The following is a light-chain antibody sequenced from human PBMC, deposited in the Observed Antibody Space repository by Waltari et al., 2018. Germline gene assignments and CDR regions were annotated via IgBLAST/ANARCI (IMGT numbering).Light chain of an antibody. CDR3: QQYGISPRT. CDR1: QTVFNHF. V-gene: IGKV3-20*01. Sequence: EIVLTQSPGTLSLSPGERATLSCRASQTVFNHFLAWYQQRPGQAPRLVMFEVSSRATGIPHRFSGSGSGTDFTLTITRLEPEDFAVYYCQQYGISPRTFGQGTKVELK. J-gene: IGKJ1*01. CDR2: EVS.